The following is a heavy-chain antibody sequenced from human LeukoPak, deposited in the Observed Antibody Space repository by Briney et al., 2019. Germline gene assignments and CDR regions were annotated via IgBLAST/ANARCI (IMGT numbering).Heavy chain of an antibody. CDR3: AIPFRDY. Sequence: GGSLRLSCVASGFTFSTYGMHWVRQAPGKGLEWVAVIWYDGSNKYYGDSVKGRFTISRDNSKNTLYLQMNSLRAEDTAVYYCAIPFRDYCGQGTLVTVSS. D-gene: IGHD2-21*01. V-gene: IGHV3-33*03. CDR1: GFTFSTYG. CDR2: IWYDGSNK. J-gene: IGHJ4*02.